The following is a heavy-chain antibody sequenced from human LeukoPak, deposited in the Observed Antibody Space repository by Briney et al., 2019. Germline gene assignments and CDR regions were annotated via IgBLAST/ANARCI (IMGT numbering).Heavy chain of an antibody. CDR1: GYTFTSYD. CDR2: MNPNSGNT. Sequence: ASVKVSCKASGYTFTSYDINWVRQATGQGLEWMGWMNPNSGNTGYAQKFQGRVTITADESTSTAYMELSSLRSEDTAVYYCASHEGYSSSWYEDYWGQGTLVTVSS. J-gene: IGHJ4*02. CDR3: ASHEGYSSSWYEDY. V-gene: IGHV1-8*01. D-gene: IGHD6-13*01.